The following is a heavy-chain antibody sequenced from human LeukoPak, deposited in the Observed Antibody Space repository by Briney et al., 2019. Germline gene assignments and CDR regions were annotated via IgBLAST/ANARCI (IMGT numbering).Heavy chain of an antibody. J-gene: IGHJ4*02. Sequence: GGSLRLSCAASGFTFSTYDMNWVRQGPGKGLEWVSFISSGSSYIYYADSVKGRFTISRDNAKNSLYLQMNSLRAEDTALYYCVKHSAPVLAAARFDYWGQGNLVTVSS. CDR2: ISSGSSYI. CDR3: VKHSAPVLAAARFDY. V-gene: IGHV3-21*04. CDR1: GFTFSTYD. D-gene: IGHD2-2*01.